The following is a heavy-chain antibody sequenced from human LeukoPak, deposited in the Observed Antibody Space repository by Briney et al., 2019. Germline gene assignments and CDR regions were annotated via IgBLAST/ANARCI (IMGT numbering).Heavy chain of an antibody. CDR3: AREGGGYDAFDI. V-gene: IGHV4-38-2*02. D-gene: IGHD6-25*01. CDR1: GYSISSGYY. Sequence: PSETLSLTCTVSGYSISSGYYWGWIRQPPGKGLEWIGSIYYSGSTYYNPSLKSRVTISVDTSKNQFSLKLSSVTAADTAVYYCAREGGGYDAFDIWGQGTMVTVSS. J-gene: IGHJ3*02. CDR2: IYYSGST.